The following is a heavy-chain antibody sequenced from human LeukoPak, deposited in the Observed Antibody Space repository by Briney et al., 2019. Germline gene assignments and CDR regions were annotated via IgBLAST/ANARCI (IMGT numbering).Heavy chain of an antibody. D-gene: IGHD5-12*01. CDR3: ARDYSYGYRSAIYGMDV. CDR1: GFPFNNQG. J-gene: IGHJ6*02. CDR2: ISSEGSEK. Sequence: GRSLRLSCAASGFPFNNQGMHWVRQAPGKGLEWVAIISSEGSEKKYADSVKGRFTISRDNSKNTLYLEMNSLRVEDTAVYFCARDYSYGYRSAIYGMDVWGQGTTVPVSS. V-gene: IGHV3-30*03.